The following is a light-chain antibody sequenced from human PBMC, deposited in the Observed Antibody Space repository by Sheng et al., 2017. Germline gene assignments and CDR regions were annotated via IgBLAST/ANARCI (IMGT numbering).Light chain of an antibody. Sequence: QSALTQPASVSGSPGQSITIFCTETSSDVGGYKYVSWYQQHPGKAPKLMIYDVTNRPSGVSTRFSGSKSGNTASLTISGLQAEDEADYYCSSYTSSSTLVFGGGTKLTVL. J-gene: IGLJ2*01. CDR3: SSYTSSSTLV. V-gene: IGLV2-14*03. CDR2: DVT. CDR1: SSDVGGYKY.